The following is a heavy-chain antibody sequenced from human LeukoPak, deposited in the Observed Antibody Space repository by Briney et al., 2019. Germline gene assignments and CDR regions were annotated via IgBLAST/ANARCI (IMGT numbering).Heavy chain of an antibody. V-gene: IGHV3-23*01. D-gene: IGHD3-22*01. J-gene: IGHJ4*02. Sequence: PGGSLRLSCAASGFTFSSYAMSWVRQAPGKGLEWVSAISGSGGSTYYADSVKGRFTMSRDNSKNKLYLQMNSLRAEDTAVYYCAKGITMIVVVPTVDYWGQGTLVTVSS. CDR2: ISGSGGST. CDR1: GFTFSSYA. CDR3: AKGITMIVVVPTVDY.